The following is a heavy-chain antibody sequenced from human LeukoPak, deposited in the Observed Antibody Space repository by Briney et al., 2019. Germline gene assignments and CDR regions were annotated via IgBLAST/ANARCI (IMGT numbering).Heavy chain of an antibody. CDR3: ARDPGYYYDSSGSFDY. CDR2: ISSSGSTI. CDR1: GFTFSSYE. V-gene: IGHV3-48*03. D-gene: IGHD3-22*01. Sequence: GGSLRLSCAASGFTFSSYEMNWVRQAPGKGLEWVSYISSSGSTIYYADSVKGRFTISRDNAKNSLYLQMNSLRAEGTAVYYCARDPGYYYDSSGSFDYWGQGTLVTVSS. J-gene: IGHJ4*02.